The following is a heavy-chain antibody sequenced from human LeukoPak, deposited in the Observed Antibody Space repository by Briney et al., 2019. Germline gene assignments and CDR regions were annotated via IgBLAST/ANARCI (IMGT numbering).Heavy chain of an antibody. V-gene: IGHV4-34*01. CDR2: INHSGST. J-gene: IGHJ6*02. CDR3: ASSPPYYYGMDV. Sequence: SETLSLTCAVYGGSFSGYYWSWIRQPPGKGLEWLGEINHSGSTNYNPSLKSRVTISVDTSKNQFSLKLSSVTAADTAVYYCASSPPYYYGMDVWGQGTTVTVSS. CDR1: GGSFSGYY.